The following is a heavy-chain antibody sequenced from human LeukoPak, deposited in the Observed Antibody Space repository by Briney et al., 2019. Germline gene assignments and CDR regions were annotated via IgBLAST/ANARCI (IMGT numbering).Heavy chain of an antibody. CDR3: ANGLGMLDAFDI. D-gene: IGHD3/OR15-3a*01. J-gene: IGHJ3*02. CDR2: IRYDGSNK. CDR1: GFTFSTYG. Sequence: GGSLRLSCAASGFTFSTYGMYWVRQAPGKGLEWVAFIRYDGSNKYYADSVKGRFTISRDNSKNTLYLQMNSLRAEDTAVYYCANGLGMLDAFDIWGQGTMVTVSS. V-gene: IGHV3-30*02.